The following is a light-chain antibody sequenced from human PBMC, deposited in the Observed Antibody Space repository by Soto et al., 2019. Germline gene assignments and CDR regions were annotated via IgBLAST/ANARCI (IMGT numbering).Light chain of an antibody. CDR3: LQHNTYPYT. CDR2: AAS. J-gene: IGKJ2*01. Sequence: DIQMTQSPASLSASVGDRVTITCRASQTISSHLNWYQQKPGKVPKLLIYAASNLESGVPSRFSGSGSGTEFTLTISSLQPEDFATYFCLQHNTYPYTFGQGTKLDIK. V-gene: IGKV1-17*01. CDR1: QTISSH.